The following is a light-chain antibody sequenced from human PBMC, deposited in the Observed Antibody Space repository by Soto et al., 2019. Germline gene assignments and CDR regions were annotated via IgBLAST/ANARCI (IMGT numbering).Light chain of an antibody. CDR1: QSVSSN. CDR3: QQYGSSPGWT. V-gene: IGKV3-20*01. CDR2: GAS. J-gene: IGKJ1*01. Sequence: EIMLPQSPATLSVSPGERATLSCRASQSVSSNLAWYQQKPGQAPRLLIYGASSRATGIPDRFSGSGSGTDFTLTISRLEPEDFAVYYCQQYGSSPGWTFGQGTKVDIK.